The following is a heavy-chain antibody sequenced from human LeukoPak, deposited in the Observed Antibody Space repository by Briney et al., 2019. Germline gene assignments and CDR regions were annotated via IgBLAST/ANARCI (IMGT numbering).Heavy chain of an antibody. J-gene: IGHJ4*02. V-gene: IGHV3-21*01. CDR2: ISSSSSYI. Sequence: GGCLRLSCAASRFTFSSFWMSWVRQAPGKGLEWVSSISSSSSYIYYADSVKGRFTISRDNAKNSLYLQMNSLRAEDTAVYYCARDPLGYDSSGYYLDYWGQGTLVTVSS. CDR1: RFTFSSFW. CDR3: ARDPLGYDSSGYYLDY. D-gene: IGHD3-22*01.